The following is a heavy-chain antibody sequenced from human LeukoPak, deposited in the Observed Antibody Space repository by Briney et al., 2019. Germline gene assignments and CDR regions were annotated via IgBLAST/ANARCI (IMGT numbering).Heavy chain of an antibody. V-gene: IGHV4-39*01. CDR3: ARRTRYYYYMDV. J-gene: IGHJ6*03. CDR1: GGPISSSSYY. Sequence: NASETLSLXCTVSGGPISSSSYYWGWIRQPPGKGLEWIGSIYYSGSTYYNPSLKSRVTISVDTSKNQFSLKLSSVTAADTAVYYCARRTRYYYYMDVWGKGTTVTVSS. CDR2: IYYSGST.